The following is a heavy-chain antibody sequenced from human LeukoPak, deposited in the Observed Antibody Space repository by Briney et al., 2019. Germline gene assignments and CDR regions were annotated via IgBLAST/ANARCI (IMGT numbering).Heavy chain of an antibody. Sequence: PGGSLRLSCAASGFTFSSYGMHWVRQAPGKGLEWVAFIRYDGSNKYYADSVKGRFTISRDNSKNTLYLQMNSLRAEDTAVYYCAKERQQLLHDAFDIWGQGTMVTVSS. CDR2: IRYDGSNK. CDR3: AKERQQLLHDAFDI. D-gene: IGHD6-13*01. CDR1: GFTFSSYG. V-gene: IGHV3-30*02. J-gene: IGHJ3*02.